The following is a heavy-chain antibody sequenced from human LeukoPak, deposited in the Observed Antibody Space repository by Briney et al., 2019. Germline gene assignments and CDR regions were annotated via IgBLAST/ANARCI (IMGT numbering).Heavy chain of an antibody. CDR3: VSRPSNYGDYAYDY. D-gene: IGHD4-17*01. J-gene: IGHJ4*02. Sequence: PSETLSLTCAVSGYSISSGYYWGWIRQPPGKGLEWIGSIYHSGSTYYNPSLKTRVTISVDTSKNQFSLKLSSVTAADTAVYYCVSRPSNYGDYAYDYWGQGTLVTVPS. CDR1: GYSISSGYY. CDR2: IYHSGST. V-gene: IGHV4-38-2*01.